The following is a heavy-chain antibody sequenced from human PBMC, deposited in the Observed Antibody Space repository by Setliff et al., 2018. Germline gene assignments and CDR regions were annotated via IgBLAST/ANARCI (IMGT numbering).Heavy chain of an antibody. CDR2: ISTSGNT. J-gene: IGHJ4*02. CDR1: GGSIINSYY. D-gene: IGHD7-27*01. CDR3: AKNRYHWGVGYFDF. Sequence: SETLSLTCTVSGGSIINSYYWSWIRQPAGKGLEWIGRISTSGNTNYNPSLKSRVTVSLDTSKNQFSLKLTSMTAAATAVYYCAKNRYHWGVGYFDFWGQGILVTVSS. V-gene: IGHV4-4*07.